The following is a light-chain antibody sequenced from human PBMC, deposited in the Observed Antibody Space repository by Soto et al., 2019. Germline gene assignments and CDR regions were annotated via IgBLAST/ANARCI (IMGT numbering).Light chain of an antibody. CDR2: GAS. Sequence: EIVLTQSQVPLSLSPGKISPPSCRASQSVSNKYLGWYQQKPGQANRLLIYGASNRGTGIPDRFSRSGSGKDFTINISRLETEDFAVYYCQRYGSSGTFGQGAKV. V-gene: IGKV3-20*01. CDR3: QRYGSSGT. J-gene: IGKJ1*01. CDR1: QSVSNKY.